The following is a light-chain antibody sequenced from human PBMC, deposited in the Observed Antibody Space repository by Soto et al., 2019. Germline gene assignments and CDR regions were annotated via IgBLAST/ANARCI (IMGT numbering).Light chain of an antibody. V-gene: IGLV2-14*01. CDR2: EVS. CDR1: SSDGGGSNH. CDR3: ISYITTTTSYV. J-gene: IGLJ1*01. Sequence: QSVLTQPASVSGSPGQSITISCTGTSSDGGGSNHVAWYQQHPGKVPKLIIYEVSHRPSGISNRFSGSKSGNMASLTISGLQAEDEADYYCISYITTTTSYVFGTGTKVTVL.